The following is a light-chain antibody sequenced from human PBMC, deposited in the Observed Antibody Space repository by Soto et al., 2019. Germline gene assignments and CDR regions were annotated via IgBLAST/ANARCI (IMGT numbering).Light chain of an antibody. CDR2: AAS. CDR1: QGMSNY. V-gene: IGKV1-27*01. J-gene: IGKJ3*01. Sequence: DIQMTQSPSSLSASVGDRVTITCRASQGMSNYLAWYQQKPGKVPKLLIYAASTLQSGVPSRFSGSGSGTDFTLTISSLQPEDVASYYCQKYDNAPFTFGPGNKVDIK. CDR3: QKYDNAPFT.